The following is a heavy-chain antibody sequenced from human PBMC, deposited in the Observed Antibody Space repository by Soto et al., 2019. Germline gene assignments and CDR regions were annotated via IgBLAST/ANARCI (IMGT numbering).Heavy chain of an antibody. V-gene: IGHV4-30-4*01. Sequence: PSETLFLTSSVSDASVYNGGYFLSSVRQPPGKGLEWIGHIRNSGSPYNNPSLKSQVTMSADTSKNQFSLKLTSVTAADTAVYYCARGSTTEKVDSWGQVTLVTVSS. CDR1: DASVYNGGYF. CDR2: IRNSGSP. D-gene: IGHD4-17*01. J-gene: IGHJ4*02. CDR3: ARGSTTEKVDS.